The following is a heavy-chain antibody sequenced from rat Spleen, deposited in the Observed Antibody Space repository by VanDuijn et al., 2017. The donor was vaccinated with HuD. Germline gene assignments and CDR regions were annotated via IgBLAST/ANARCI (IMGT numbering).Heavy chain of an antibody. CDR1: DHSITNGYR. J-gene: IGHJ3*01. V-gene: IGHV3-3*01. CDR3: ARSDVTHYYLPFIY. D-gene: IGHD1-12*02. CDR2: INSAGNT. Sequence: EVQLQESGPGLVKPSQSLSLTCSVTDHSITNGYRWNWIRKFPGNKLEWMGYINSAGNTLYNPSLKSRISITRDTSKNQFFLQVNSVTTEDTATYYCARSDVTHYYLPFIYWGQGIQVTVSS.